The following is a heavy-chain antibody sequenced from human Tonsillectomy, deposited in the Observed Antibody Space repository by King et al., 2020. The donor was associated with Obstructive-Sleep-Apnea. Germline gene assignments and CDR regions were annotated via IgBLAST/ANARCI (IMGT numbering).Heavy chain of an antibody. Sequence: VQLVESGGGLVQPGGSLRLSCAASGFTFSTYWMHWVRQAPGKGLVWVSRIHSDGSSTSYADSVKGRFTISRDNAKNTLYLQMNSLRAEDTAVYYCARGEGSSSWYYFDYWGQGTLVTVSS. J-gene: IGHJ4*02. V-gene: IGHV3-74*01. CDR3: ARGEGSSSWYYFDY. D-gene: IGHD6-13*01. CDR1: GFTFSTYW. CDR2: IHSDGSST.